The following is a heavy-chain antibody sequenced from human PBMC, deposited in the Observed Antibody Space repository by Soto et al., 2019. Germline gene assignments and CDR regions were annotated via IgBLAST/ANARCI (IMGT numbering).Heavy chain of an antibody. CDR1: GFTFTSYS. CDR2: ITSKSTTI. Sequence: RLSCAASGFTFTSYSMNWVRQAPGQGLEWVSYITSKSTTIKYADSVKGRFTVSRDNAKNSLYLQLNSLRDEDTAVYYCAREMGACSDSSCYPGPYDSWGQGTMVTVS. CDR3: AREMGACSDSSCYPGPYDS. D-gene: IGHD3-16*01. J-gene: IGHJ5*02. V-gene: IGHV3-48*02.